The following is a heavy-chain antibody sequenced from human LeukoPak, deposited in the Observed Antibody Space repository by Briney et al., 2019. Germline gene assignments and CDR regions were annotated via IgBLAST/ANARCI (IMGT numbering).Heavy chain of an antibody. D-gene: IGHD5-18*01. CDR3: ARLRGYSYGYFDY. Sequence: SETLSLTCTVSGGSISTNGYYWGWIHQPPGKGLEWIGSIYNTGSSHYNPSLKSRVTISVDTSKNQFSLKLSSLTAADTAVYSCARLRGYSYGYFDYWGQGTLVSVSS. J-gene: IGHJ4*02. CDR2: IYNTGSS. V-gene: IGHV4-39*01. CDR1: GGSISTNGYY.